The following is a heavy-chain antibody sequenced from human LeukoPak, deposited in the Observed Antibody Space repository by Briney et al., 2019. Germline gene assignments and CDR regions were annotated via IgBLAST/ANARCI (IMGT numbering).Heavy chain of an antibody. CDR2: ISNDGSNR. J-gene: IGHJ5*02. V-gene: IGHV3-30*04. Sequence: GGSLRLSCAASGFTFSSYAIHWVRQAPGKGLEWVAVISNDGSNRYYADSVKGRFTISRDNSKHTLYLQMNSLRPEDTAVYYCAKERERFGELRNWFDPWGQGTLVTVSS. CDR1: GFTFSSYA. CDR3: AKERERFGELRNWFDP. D-gene: IGHD3-10*01.